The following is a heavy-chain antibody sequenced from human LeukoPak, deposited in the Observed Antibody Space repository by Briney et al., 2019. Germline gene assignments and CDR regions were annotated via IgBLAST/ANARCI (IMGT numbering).Heavy chain of an antibody. CDR2: ISYDGSNK. J-gene: IGHJ5*02. V-gene: IGHV3-30-3*02. CDR3: AKLRGRAVAGTDWFDP. Sequence: GGSLRLSCAASGLTFSSYAMHWVRQAPGKGLEWVAVISYDGSNKYYADSVKGRFTISRDNSKNTLYLQMNSLRAEDTAVYYCAKLRGRAVAGTDWFDPWGQGTLVTVSS. D-gene: IGHD6-19*01. CDR1: GLTFSSYA.